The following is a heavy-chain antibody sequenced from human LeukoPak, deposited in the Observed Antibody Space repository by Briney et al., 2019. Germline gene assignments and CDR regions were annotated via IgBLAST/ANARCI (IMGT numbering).Heavy chain of an antibody. CDR1: GFTFSSYA. J-gene: IGHJ4*02. D-gene: IGHD6-13*01. CDR3: AKALIAAVGLPRRINFFDY. CDR2: ISGSGANT. Sequence: GGSLRLSCAASGFTFSSYAMSWVRQAPGKGLEWVSVISGSGANTYYADSVKGRFTISRDNSKNTLYLQMNSLRAEDTAVYYCAKALIAAVGLPRRINFFDYWGQGTRVTVSS. V-gene: IGHV3-23*01.